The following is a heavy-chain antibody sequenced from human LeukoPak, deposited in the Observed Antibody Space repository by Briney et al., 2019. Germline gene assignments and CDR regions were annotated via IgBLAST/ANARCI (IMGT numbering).Heavy chain of an antibody. V-gene: IGHV3-23*01. D-gene: IGHD2-15*01. Sequence: GGSLRLSCVASGFTFSNAWMSWVRQAPGKGLEWVSAISGSGGSTYYADSVKGRFTISRDNSKNTLYLQMNSLRAEDTAVYYCAIWGGYCSGGSCPNYWGQGTLVTVSS. J-gene: IGHJ4*02. CDR2: ISGSGGST. CDR3: AIWGGYCSGGSCPNY. CDR1: GFTFSNAW.